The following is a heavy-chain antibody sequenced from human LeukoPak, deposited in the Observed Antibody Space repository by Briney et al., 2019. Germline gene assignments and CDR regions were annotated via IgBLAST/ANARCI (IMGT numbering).Heavy chain of an antibody. CDR1: GFTFSSYS. CDR3: AKSPQRFGDTTHFDY. V-gene: IGHV3-23*01. Sequence: GGSLTLSCAASGFTFSSYSMSWVRQAPGKGLEWVSAISGSGGSTYYADSVKGRFTISRDKSKNTLYLQMNSLRAEDTAVYYCAKSPQRFGDTTHFDYWGQGTLVTVSS. D-gene: IGHD3-10*01. CDR2: ISGSGGST. J-gene: IGHJ4*02.